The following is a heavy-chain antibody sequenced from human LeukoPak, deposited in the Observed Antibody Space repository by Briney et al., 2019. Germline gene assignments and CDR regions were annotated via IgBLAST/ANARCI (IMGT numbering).Heavy chain of an antibody. J-gene: IGHJ3*02. CDR2: INPHSGGT. Sequence: ASVKVSCKASGYTFTGYFIHWVRQAPGHGLEWMGWINPHSGGTKSAQKFQGRVTMTRDTSISTAYMELSRLRSDDTAVYYCARNRIAARQDAFDIWGQGTMVTVSS. D-gene: IGHD6-6*01. V-gene: IGHV1-2*02. CDR1: GYTFTGYF. CDR3: ARNRIAARQDAFDI.